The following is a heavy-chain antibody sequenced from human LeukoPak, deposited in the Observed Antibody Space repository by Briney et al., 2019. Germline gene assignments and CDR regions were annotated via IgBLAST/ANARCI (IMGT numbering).Heavy chain of an antibody. CDR1: GFSFSNAW. D-gene: IGHD3-10*01. CDR3: PTDVLLWFGELLRDAFDI. Sequence: GGSLRLSCAASGFSFSNAWMTWVRQAPGKGLEWVGRIKSKTDGGTIDYAAPVKGRFTISRDDSNKTLYLQMNSLKTEDTAVYYCPTDVLLWFGELLRDAFDIWGQGTMVTVSS. CDR2: IKSKTDGGTI. J-gene: IGHJ3*02. V-gene: IGHV3-15*01.